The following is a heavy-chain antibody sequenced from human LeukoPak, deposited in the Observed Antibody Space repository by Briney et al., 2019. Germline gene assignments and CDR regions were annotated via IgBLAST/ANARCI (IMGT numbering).Heavy chain of an antibody. CDR2: INHSGST. V-gene: IGHV4-34*01. Sequence: KPSETLSLTCAVYGGSFSGYYWSWLRQPPGKELEWIGEINHSGSTNYNPSLKSRVTISVDTSKSQFSLKLSSVTAADTAVYYCARSSSSSWYGSFDIWGQGTMVTVSS. D-gene: IGHD6-13*01. CDR3: ARSSSSSWYGSFDI. CDR1: GGSFSGYY. J-gene: IGHJ3*02.